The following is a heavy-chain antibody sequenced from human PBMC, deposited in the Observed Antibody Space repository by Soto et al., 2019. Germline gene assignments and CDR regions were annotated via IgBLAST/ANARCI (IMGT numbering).Heavy chain of an antibody. CDR3: ARDRVVAGIGEVDY. Sequence: QVQLVESGGGVVQPGRSLRLSCAASEFTFSSYAMHWVRQAPGKGLEWVAVISFDGSNQHYGDSVKGRFTISRDNSNNTLYLQLNSLRVEGTAVYYCARDRVVAGIGEVDYWGQGTLVTVSS. V-gene: IGHV3-30-3*01. CDR1: EFTFSSYA. D-gene: IGHD6-19*01. J-gene: IGHJ4*02. CDR2: ISFDGSNQ.